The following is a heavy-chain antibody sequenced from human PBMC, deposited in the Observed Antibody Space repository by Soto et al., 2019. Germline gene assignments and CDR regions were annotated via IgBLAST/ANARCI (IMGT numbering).Heavy chain of an antibody. Sequence: SVKVSCKASGGTFSSYAIGWVRQAPGQGLEWMGGIIPIFGTANYAQKFQGRVTITADESTSTAYMELSSLRSEDTAVYYCARVDERSLYYYYGMDVWGQGTTVTVSS. CDR2: IIPIFGTA. D-gene: IGHD1-26*01. V-gene: IGHV1-69*13. J-gene: IGHJ6*02. CDR1: GGTFSSYA. CDR3: ARVDERSLYYYYGMDV.